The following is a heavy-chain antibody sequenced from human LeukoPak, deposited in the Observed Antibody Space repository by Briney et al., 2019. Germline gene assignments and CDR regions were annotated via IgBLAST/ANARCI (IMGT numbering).Heavy chain of an antibody. D-gene: IGHD3-22*01. CDR2: ISFDGSNK. CDR3: AKAGVGVYYYGDY. V-gene: IGHV3-30*18. J-gene: IGHJ4*02. Sequence: PGGSLRLSRAASGFTFSSFVLHWVRQAPGKGLEWVASISFDGSNKYYVDSVKGRFTISRDNSKNTLYLQMNSLRPEDAAVYYCAKAGVGVYYYGDYWGQGTLVTVSS. CDR1: GFTFSSFV.